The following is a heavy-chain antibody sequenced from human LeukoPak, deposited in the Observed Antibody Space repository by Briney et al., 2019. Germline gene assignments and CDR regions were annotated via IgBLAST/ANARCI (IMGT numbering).Heavy chain of an antibody. CDR1: GFTFDDYA. CDR3: AKGGGYEAQYYYYYLDV. D-gene: IGHD5-12*01. V-gene: IGHV3-23*01. CDR2: ISGSGGST. Sequence: PGRSLRLSCAASGFTFDDYAMHWVRQAPGKGLEWVSAISGSGGSTYYADSVKGRFTISRDNSKNTLYLQMKSLRAEDTAVYYCAKGGGYEAQYYYYYLDVWGKGTTVTISS. J-gene: IGHJ6*03.